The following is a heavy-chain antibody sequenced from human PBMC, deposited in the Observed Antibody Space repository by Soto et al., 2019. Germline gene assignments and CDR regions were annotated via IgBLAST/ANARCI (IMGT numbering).Heavy chain of an antibody. V-gene: IGHV1-18*01. CDR2: ISPYTDDP. J-gene: IGHJ5*02. CDR1: GNTFTNFG. CDR3: ARVRPGAEAWFHP. D-gene: IGHD2-2*01. Sequence: QGQLVQSGVEVKKPWASVTVSCSDSGNTFTNFGVTWVRQAPGPGREWMGWISPYTDDPRYAQKCQGRVTMSIDTATSTAYVDVRSLTSDDTAVEDGARVRPGAEAWFHPWGQGTLGTVAS.